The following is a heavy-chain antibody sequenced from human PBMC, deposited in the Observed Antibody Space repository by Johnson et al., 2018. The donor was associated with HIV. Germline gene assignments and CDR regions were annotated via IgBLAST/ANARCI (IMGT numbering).Heavy chain of an antibody. CDR1: GFTFNSYG. CDR2: ISDDGSNK. J-gene: IGHJ3*02. V-gene: IGHV3-30*03. Sequence: VQLVESGGGVVQPGRSLRLSCGASGFTFNSYGMHWVRQAPGKGLEWVAVISDDGSNKYYADSMKGRFTISRDNSKNTLYLQMNSLIPEDTAVYYCCYGSGTYDGPAFDIWGQGTVVIVSS. D-gene: IGHD3-10*01. CDR3: CYGSGTYDGPAFDI.